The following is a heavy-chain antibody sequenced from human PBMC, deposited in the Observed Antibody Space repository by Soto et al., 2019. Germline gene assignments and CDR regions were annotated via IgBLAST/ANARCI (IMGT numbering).Heavy chain of an antibody. CDR1: GFNFSVYT. D-gene: IGHD1-1*01. J-gene: IGHJ4*02. Sequence: GGSLRLSCAASGFNFSVYTMNWVRQAPGRGLEWVSYISGPGSTIYYADSVKGRFAISRDNARSSVYLQMDSLRDEDTAVYYCKRENDLGASYHPKFDYWGQGALVTVSS. CDR3: KRENDLGASYHPKFDY. V-gene: IGHV3-48*02. CDR2: ISGPGSTI.